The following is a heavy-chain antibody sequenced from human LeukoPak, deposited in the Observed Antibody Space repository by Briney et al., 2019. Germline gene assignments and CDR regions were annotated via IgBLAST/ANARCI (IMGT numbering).Heavy chain of an antibody. CDR3: ARHDQYSGSPPRAFDI. CDR2: INHSGST. V-gene: IGHV4-34*01. CDR1: GGSFSGYY. J-gene: IGHJ3*02. Sequence: SETLSLTCTVYGGSFSGYYWTWIRQPPGKGLEWIGEINHSGSTNYNPSLKSRVTISVDTSKNQFSLQLSAVTAADTAIYYCARHDQYSGSPPRAFDIWGQGTMVTVSS. D-gene: IGHD1-26*01.